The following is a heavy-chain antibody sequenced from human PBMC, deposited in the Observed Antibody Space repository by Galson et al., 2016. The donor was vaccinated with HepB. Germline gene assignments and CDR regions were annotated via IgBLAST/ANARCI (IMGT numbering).Heavy chain of an antibody. CDR3: TKDQYDPLINGATDYGMDV. CDR2: ISGSGGSR. Sequence: SLRLSCAASGFTFNIYAMSWVRQAPGKGLEWVSSISGSGGSRYYAASVKGRFTVSRDNSANTLFLQMNSLRAEDTALYFCTKDQYDPLINGATDYGMDVWGQGTTVTVSS. V-gene: IGHV3-23*01. J-gene: IGHJ6*02. CDR1: GFTFNIYA. D-gene: IGHD1-20*01.